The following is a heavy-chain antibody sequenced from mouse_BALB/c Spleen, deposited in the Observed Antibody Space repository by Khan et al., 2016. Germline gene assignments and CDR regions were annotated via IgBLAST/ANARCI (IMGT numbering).Heavy chain of an antibody. CDR1: GYAFSSYW. CDR3: ARGVVPDY. J-gene: IGHJ2*01. CDR2: IYPGAGAT. Sequence: QVQLQQSGAELVRPGSSVKISCKASGYAFSSYWMNWVKQRPGQGLEWIGQIYPGAGATNYNGKFKGKATLTADKSSSTAYMQLSSLTSEDSAVYCCARGVVPDYWGQGTTLTVSS. D-gene: IGHD1-1*02. V-gene: IGHV1-80*01.